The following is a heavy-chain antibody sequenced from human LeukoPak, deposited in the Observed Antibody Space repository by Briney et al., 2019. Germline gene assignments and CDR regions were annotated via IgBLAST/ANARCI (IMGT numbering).Heavy chain of an antibody. D-gene: IGHD6-13*01. CDR3: ARGEHSSSWYDPWFDP. CDR2: INTNTGNP. V-gene: IGHV7-4-1*02. CDR1: GYTFTSYA. J-gene: IGHJ5*02. Sequence: ASVKVSCKASGYTFTSYAMNWVRQAPGQGLEWMGWINTNTGNPTYAQGFTGRFVFSLDTSVSTAYLQISSLKAEDTAVYYCARGEHSSSWYDPWFDPRGQGTLVTVSS.